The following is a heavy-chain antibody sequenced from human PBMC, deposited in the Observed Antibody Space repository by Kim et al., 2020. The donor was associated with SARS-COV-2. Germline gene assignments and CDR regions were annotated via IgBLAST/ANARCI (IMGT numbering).Heavy chain of an antibody. CDR1: GGSFSGYY. CDR2: INHSGST. CDR3: ARCTFGGVVAATSGWFDP. J-gene: IGHJ5*02. D-gene: IGHD2-15*01. Sequence: SETLSLTCAVYGGSFSGYYWSWIRQPPGKGLEWIGEINHSGSTNYNPSLKSRVTISVDTSKNQFSLKLSSVTAADTAVYYCARCTFGGVVAATSGWFDPWGQGTLVTVSS. V-gene: IGHV4-34*01.